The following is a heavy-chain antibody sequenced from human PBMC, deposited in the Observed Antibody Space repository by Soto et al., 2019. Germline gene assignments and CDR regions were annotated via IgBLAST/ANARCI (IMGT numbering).Heavy chain of an antibody. V-gene: IGHV4-31*02. Sequence: SETLSLTCTVSGGSISSGGYYWSWIRQHPGKGLEWIGYIYYSGSTYYNPSLKSRVTISVDTSKNQFSLKLSSVTAADTAVYYCARDAGLYGDYWYWGQGTLVTVSS. CDR1: GGSISSGGYY. CDR2: IYYSGST. J-gene: IGHJ4*02. D-gene: IGHD4-17*01. CDR3: ARDAGLYGDYWY.